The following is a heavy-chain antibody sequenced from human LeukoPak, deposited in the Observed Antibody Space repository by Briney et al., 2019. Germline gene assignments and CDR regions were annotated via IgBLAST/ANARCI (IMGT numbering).Heavy chain of an antibody. D-gene: IGHD3-16*01. CDR3: ARGGGRHVEY. V-gene: IGHV3-7*05. CDR1: GFTFSSFW. CDR2: IKEDGSEK. Sequence: GGSLRLSCAASGFTFSSFWMNWVRQAPGKGLEWVANIKEDGSEKNYVDSVKGRFTISRDNAKNSLYLQMNIPRAEDTAVYYCARGGGRHVEYWGQGNLVTVSS. J-gene: IGHJ4*02.